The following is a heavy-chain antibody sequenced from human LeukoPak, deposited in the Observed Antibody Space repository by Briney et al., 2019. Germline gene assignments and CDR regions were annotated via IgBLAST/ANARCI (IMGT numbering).Heavy chain of an antibody. Sequence: PGGSLRLSCAASGFTVSSNYMSWVRQAPGKGLEWVSVIYSGGSTYYSDSVKGRFTISRDNSKNTLYLQINSLRAEDTAVYYCAREKPILTGSGGAFDIWGQGTMVTVSS. J-gene: IGHJ3*02. CDR3: AREKPILTGSGGAFDI. CDR1: GFTVSSNY. CDR2: IYSGGST. V-gene: IGHV3-53*01. D-gene: IGHD3-9*01.